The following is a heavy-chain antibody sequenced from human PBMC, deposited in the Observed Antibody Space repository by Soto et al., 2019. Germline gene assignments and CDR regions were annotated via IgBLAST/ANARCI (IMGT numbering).Heavy chain of an antibody. CDR3: AREWSTSGDLDY. Sequence: QVRLVESGGGVVQPGRSLRLSCAASGFTFSSHSIQWVRQAPGKGLEWVAVISYDGSIKYYADSVKGRFTISRDNSKNTEYLQMNSLRAEDTAVFYCAREWSTSGDLDYWGQGTLVIVSS. V-gene: IGHV3-30-3*01. CDR2: ISYDGSIK. CDR1: GFTFSSHS. J-gene: IGHJ4*02. D-gene: IGHD3-10*01.